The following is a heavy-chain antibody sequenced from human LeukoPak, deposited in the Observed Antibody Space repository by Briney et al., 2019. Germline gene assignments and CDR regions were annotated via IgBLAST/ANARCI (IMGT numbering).Heavy chain of an antibody. CDR2: IYPDDSDT. J-gene: IGHJ5*02. Sequence: GESLKISCKGSGYSFTSYWIGWVRQMPGKGLEWMGIIYPDDSDTRYSPSFQGQVTISANKSISTAYLQWSSLKASDTAMYYCARHLADYYDSGGYPLDPWGQGTLVTVSS. D-gene: IGHD3-22*01. V-gene: IGHV5-51*01. CDR3: ARHLADYYDSGGYPLDP. CDR1: GYSFTSYW.